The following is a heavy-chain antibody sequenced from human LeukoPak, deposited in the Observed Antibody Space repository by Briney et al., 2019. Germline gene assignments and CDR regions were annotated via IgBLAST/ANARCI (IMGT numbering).Heavy chain of an antibody. V-gene: IGHV3-15*01. J-gene: IGHJ4*02. D-gene: IGHD3-9*01. Sequence: GGSLRLSCAASGFTFSNAWMSWVRQAPGKGLEWVGRIKSKTDGGTTDYAAPVKGRFTISRDDSKNTLYLQVNSLKTEDTAVYYCTTSQYYDILTGSISFDYWGQGTLVTVSS. CDR2: IKSKTDGGTT. CDR1: GFTFSNAW. CDR3: TTSQYYDILTGSISFDY.